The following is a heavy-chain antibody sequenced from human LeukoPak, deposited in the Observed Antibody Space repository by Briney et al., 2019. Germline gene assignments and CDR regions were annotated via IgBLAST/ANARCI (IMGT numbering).Heavy chain of an antibody. CDR2: ISFDGSNK. CDR3: VRGSYSSGWYWYFDY. CDR1: GFNFKTYA. V-gene: IGHV3-30*09. J-gene: IGHJ4*02. D-gene: IGHD6-19*01. Sequence: PGGSLRLSCTVSGFNFKTYAMHWVRQAPGRGLEWVAVISFDGSNKYSADSVDGRFAISRDDSKNTMTLYLNSLRVDDTAMYYCVRGSYSSGWYWYFDYWGQGTPVTVSS.